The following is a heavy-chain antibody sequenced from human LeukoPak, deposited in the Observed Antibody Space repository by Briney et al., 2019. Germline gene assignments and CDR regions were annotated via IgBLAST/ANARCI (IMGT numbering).Heavy chain of an antibody. D-gene: IGHD3-10*01. CDR3: ARDKGTGGSYNWFDP. CDR1: GGSISSGDYY. V-gene: IGHV4-30-4*01. CDR2: IYYSGST. J-gene: IGHJ5*02. Sequence: SETLSLTCTVSGGSISSGDYYWSWIRQPQGKGLEWIGYIYYSGSTYYNPSLKSRVTISVDTSKNQFSLKLSSVTAADTAVYYCARDKGTGGSYNWFDPWGQGTLVTVSS.